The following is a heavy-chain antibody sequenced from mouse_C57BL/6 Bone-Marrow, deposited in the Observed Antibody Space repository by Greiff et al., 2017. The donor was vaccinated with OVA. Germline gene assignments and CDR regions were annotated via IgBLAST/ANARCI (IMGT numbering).Heavy chain of an antibody. CDR1: GFTFSSYA. D-gene: IGHD1-1*01. Sequence: VQLKESGGGLVKPGGSLKLSCAASGFTFSSYAMSWVRQTPEKRLEWVATISDGGSYTYYPDNVKGRFTISRDNAKNNLYLQMSHLKSEDTAMYYCDGSSLYYYAMDYWGQGTSVTVSS. CDR2: ISDGGSYT. CDR3: DGSSLYYYAMDY. J-gene: IGHJ4*01. V-gene: IGHV5-4*01.